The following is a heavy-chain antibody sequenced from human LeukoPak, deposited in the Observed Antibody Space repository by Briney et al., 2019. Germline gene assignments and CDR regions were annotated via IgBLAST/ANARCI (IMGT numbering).Heavy chain of an antibody. CDR3: AKEVVKKYSSSWYLRNFDY. CDR2: ISGSGGST. Sequence: PGGSLRLSCAASGFTFSSYAMSWVRQAPGKGLEWVSAISGSGGSTYYADSVKGRFTISRDNSKNTLYLQMNSLRAEDTAVYYCAKEVVKKYSSSWYLRNFDYWGQGTLVTVSS. CDR1: GFTFSSYA. D-gene: IGHD6-13*01. V-gene: IGHV3-23*01. J-gene: IGHJ4*02.